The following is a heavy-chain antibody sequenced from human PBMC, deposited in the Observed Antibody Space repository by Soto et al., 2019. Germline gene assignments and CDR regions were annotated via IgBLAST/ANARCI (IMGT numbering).Heavy chain of an antibody. V-gene: IGHV3-33*01. J-gene: IGHJ3*02. D-gene: IGHD3-10*01. CDR3: ARDSRITMVRGVISTEDDMDI. CDR1: GFTFSSYG. CDR2: IWYDGSNK. Sequence: GGSLRLSCAASGFTFSSYGMHWVRQAPGKGLEWVAVIWYDGSNKYYADSVKGRFTISRDNSKNTLYLQMNSLRAEDTGVDDCARDSRITMVRGVISTEDDMDIWGQGTMVTVSS.